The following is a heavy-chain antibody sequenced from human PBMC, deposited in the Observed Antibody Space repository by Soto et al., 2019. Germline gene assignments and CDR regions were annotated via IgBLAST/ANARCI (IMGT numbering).Heavy chain of an antibody. CDR1: CGSISSYY. CDR2: IYYSGST. CDR3: ARDTAAAGYYYYGMDV. J-gene: IGHJ6*02. D-gene: IGHD6-13*01. Sequence: PSETLSLTCTGSCGSISSYYWSWIRQPPGKGLEWIGYIYYSGSTNYNPSLKSRVTISVDTSKNQFSLKLSSVTAADTAVYYCARDTAAAGYYYYGMDVWGQGTTVTVSS. V-gene: IGHV4-59*01.